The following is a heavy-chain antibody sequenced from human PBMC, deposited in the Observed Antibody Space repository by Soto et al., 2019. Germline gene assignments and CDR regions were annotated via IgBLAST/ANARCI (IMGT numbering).Heavy chain of an antibody. V-gene: IGHV1-2*04. CDR1: GYTFTGYY. D-gene: IGHD6-13*01. CDR2: INPNSGGT. CDR3: ARDRSNLIAAASHAFDI. J-gene: IGHJ3*02. Sequence: ASVKVSCKASGYTFTGYYMHWVRQAPGQGLEWMGWINPNSGGTNYAQKFQGWVTMTRDTSINTAYMELSRLRSDDTAVYYCARDRSNLIAAASHAFDIWGQGTMVTVSS.